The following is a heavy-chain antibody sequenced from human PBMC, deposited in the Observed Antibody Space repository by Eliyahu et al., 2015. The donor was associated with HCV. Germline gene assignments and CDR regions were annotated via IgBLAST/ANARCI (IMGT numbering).Heavy chain of an antibody. Sequence: QVQLVQSGAEVKKPGASVKVSCKASGYTFXSYDINWVRQATGQGLEWMGWMNPNSGNTGYAQKFQGRVTMTRNTSISTAYMELSSLRSEDTAVYYCARGVTFRERYYYYYGMDVWGQGTTVTVSS. J-gene: IGHJ6*02. V-gene: IGHV1-8*01. CDR1: GYTFXSYD. D-gene: IGHD3-16*01. CDR2: MNPNSGNT. CDR3: ARGVTFRERYYYYYGMDV.